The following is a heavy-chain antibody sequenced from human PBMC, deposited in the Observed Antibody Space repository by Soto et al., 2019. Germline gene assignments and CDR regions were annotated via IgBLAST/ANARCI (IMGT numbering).Heavy chain of an antibody. CDR3: ARDTYYYDSSDHFSADAFDI. Sequence: EVQLVESGGGLVQPGGSLRLSCAASGFTSSSYWIHWVRQAPGKGLVWVSRISNDGSSTNYAGSVKGRFTISRDNAKNTVYLQMNSLRAEDTAVYYCARDTYYYDSSDHFSADAFDIWGQGPMVTVSS. CDR2: ISNDGSST. J-gene: IGHJ3*02. V-gene: IGHV3-74*01. CDR1: GFTSSSYW. D-gene: IGHD3-22*01.